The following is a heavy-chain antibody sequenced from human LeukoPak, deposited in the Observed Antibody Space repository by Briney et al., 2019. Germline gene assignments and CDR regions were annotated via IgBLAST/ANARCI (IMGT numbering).Heavy chain of an antibody. D-gene: IGHD1-14*01. V-gene: IGHV4-34*01. CDR3: ARAGRVGYSGARNNWFDP. CDR1: GGSFSGYY. CDR2: INHSGST. J-gene: IGHJ5*02. Sequence: SETLSLTCAVYGGSFSGYYWSWIRQPPGKGLEWIGEINHSGSTNYNPSLKSRVTISVDTSKNQFSLKLSSVTAADTAVYYCARAGRVGYSGARNNWFDPWGQGTLVTVSS.